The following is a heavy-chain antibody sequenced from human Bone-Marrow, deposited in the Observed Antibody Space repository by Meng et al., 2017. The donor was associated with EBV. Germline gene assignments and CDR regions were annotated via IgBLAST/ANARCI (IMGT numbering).Heavy chain of an antibody. CDR3: ARPFPSWQSPRLDPFGA. Sequence: QVREAGPGMVKPSETLFLTCSVLGDSISSFYYWGWIRQPPGRGLEWIGSVHYTGSTYYSPSLKSRVTVSVDTSKNQFSLRLTSVTAADTAVYYCARPFPSWQSPRLDPFGAWGQGTLVTVSS. V-gene: IGHV4-39*01. CDR2: VHYTGST. D-gene: IGHD6-19*01. J-gene: IGHJ5*02. CDR1: GDSISSFYY.